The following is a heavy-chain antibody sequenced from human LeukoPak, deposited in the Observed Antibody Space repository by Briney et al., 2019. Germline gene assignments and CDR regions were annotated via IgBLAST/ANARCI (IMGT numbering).Heavy chain of an antibody. J-gene: IGHJ4*02. D-gene: IGHD5-24*01. CDR1: DDSISDYY. Sequence: SETLSLICTVSDDSISDYYRGWIRQPPGKGLEWIGYFHNSGTSTYNPSLKSRVTISADTSKNQFSLKLNSLTTADTAVYYCARSEGWLQYYYFDYWGQGTLVTVSS. V-gene: IGHV4-59*01. CDR2: FHNSGTS. CDR3: ARSEGWLQYYYFDY.